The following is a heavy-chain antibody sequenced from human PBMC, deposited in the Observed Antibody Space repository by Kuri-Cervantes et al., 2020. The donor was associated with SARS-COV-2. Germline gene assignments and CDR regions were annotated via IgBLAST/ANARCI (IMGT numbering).Heavy chain of an antibody. Sequence: SETLSLTCAVYGGSFSGYYWSWIRQPPGKGLEWIGEINHSGSTNYNPSLKSRVTISVDTSKNQFSLKLSSVTAADTAVYYCARGPGGYYDFWSGYPNWFDPWGQGTLVTVSS. CDR1: GGSFSGYY. J-gene: IGHJ5*02. CDR3: ARGPGGYYDFWSGYPNWFDP. V-gene: IGHV4-34*01. D-gene: IGHD3-3*01. CDR2: INHSGST.